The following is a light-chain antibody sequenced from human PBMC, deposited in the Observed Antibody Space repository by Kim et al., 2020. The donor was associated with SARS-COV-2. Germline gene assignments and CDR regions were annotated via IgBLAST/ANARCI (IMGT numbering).Light chain of an antibody. J-gene: IGKJ5*01. CDR1: QAVNDGY. V-gene: IGKV3-20*01. Sequence: EIVLMQSPGTLSLSPGEGATLSCRASQAVNDGYLAWYQQNPGQAPRLLIYAASTRATGIPDRFRGGGSGTDFTLTISRLEPEDFAVYFCQQYGTSPITFGQGTRLEIK. CDR3: QQYGTSPIT. CDR2: AAS.